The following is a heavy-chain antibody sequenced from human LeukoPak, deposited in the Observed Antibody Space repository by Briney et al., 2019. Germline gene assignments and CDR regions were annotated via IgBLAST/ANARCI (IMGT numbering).Heavy chain of an antibody. D-gene: IGHD3-3*01. J-gene: IGHJ5*02. CDR1: GYTFTDYY. Sequence: GASVKVSCKASGYTFTDYYMHWVQQAPGKGLEWMGRVDPEDGETIYAQKFQGRVTITRNTSISTAYMELSSLRSEDTAVYYCARGRPTIFGVVITYAPYNWFDPWGQGTLVTVSS. CDR3: ARGRPTIFGVVITYAPYNWFDP. CDR2: VDPEDGET. V-gene: IGHV1-69-2*01.